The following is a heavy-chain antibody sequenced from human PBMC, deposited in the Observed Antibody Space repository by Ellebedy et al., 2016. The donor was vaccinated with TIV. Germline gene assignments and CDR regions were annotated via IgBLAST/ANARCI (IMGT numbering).Heavy chain of an antibody. Sequence: GESLKISCTASGFTVSSNYMSWVRQAPGKGLEWVSLIYTNSTTYYADSVKSRFTISRDNSKNTLYLQINSLRADDTAVYYCASETFNDVDLKVWGVFDLWGQGTMVTVSS. J-gene: IGHJ3*01. CDR2: IYTNSTT. CDR3: ASETFNDVDLKVWGVFDL. D-gene: IGHD1-1*01. V-gene: IGHV3-66*01. CDR1: GFTVSSNY.